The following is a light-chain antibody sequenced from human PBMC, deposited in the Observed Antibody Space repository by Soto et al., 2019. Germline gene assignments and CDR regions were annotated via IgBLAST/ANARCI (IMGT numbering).Light chain of an antibody. CDR3: QQYGSSPTT. V-gene: IGKV3-20*01. J-gene: IGKJ5*01. Sequence: EIVLTQSPGTPSLSPGERATLSCRASQSVSSNYLAWYQQKPGQAPRLLIYGASGRAAGVPDRFSGSGSGTDFTLTISRLEPEDFAVYFCQQYGSSPTTFGQGTRLEIK. CDR2: GAS. CDR1: QSVSSNY.